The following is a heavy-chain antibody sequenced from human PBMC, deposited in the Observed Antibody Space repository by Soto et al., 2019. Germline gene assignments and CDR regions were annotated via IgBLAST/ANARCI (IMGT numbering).Heavy chain of an antibody. CDR3: AKPSFSGYELATYYYYYYMDV. D-gene: IGHD5-12*01. CDR2: ISCNGGST. CDR1: GFTFSSCA. J-gene: IGHJ6*03. V-gene: IGHV3-23*01. Sequence: GGSLRLSCAASGFTFSSCALSYVRQNQGKRKEWDSAISCNGGSTYYADSVKGQFTISRDNSKNTLYMQMNSLRAEDTAVYYCAKPSFSGYELATYYYYYYMDVWGKGTTVTVSS.